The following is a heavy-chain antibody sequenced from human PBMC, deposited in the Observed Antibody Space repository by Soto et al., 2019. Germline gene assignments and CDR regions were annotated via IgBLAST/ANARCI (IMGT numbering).Heavy chain of an antibody. CDR2: ARGSGAGT. CDR3: ARDTKGAFDS. D-gene: IGHD2-8*01. J-gene: IGHJ4*02. V-gene: IGHV3-23*01. Sequence: GGSLRLSCAASGFTFNNYAVSWVRQAPGKGLEWVSAARGSGAGTYYADSVNGRFTISRDNSKNTVHLQMNSLRAEDTAEYYCARDTKGAFDSWGQGTLVTVSS. CDR1: GFTFNNYA.